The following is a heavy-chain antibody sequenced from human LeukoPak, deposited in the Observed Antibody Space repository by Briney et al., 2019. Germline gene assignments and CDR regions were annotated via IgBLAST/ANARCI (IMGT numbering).Heavy chain of an antibody. CDR1: GGSISSGSYY. Sequence: PSETLSLTCTVSGGSISSGSYYWSWIRQPPGKGLEWIGYIYYSGSTYYNPSLESRVTISVDTSKNQFSLKLSSVTAADTAVYYCARDGSGGSVAFDHWGQGTLVTVSS. V-gene: IGHV4-30-4*08. CDR2: IYYSGST. CDR3: ARDGSGGSVAFDH. J-gene: IGHJ4*02. D-gene: IGHD4-23*01.